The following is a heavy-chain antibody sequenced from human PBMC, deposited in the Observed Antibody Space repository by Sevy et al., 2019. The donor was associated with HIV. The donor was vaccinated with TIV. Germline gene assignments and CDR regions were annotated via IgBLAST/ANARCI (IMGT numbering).Heavy chain of an antibody. CDR1: GYTFTSYG. CDR2: ISAYNGNT. D-gene: IGHD3-10*01. J-gene: IGHJ3*02. CDR3: AREGSGSYSTSYAFDI. V-gene: IGHV1-18*01. Sequence: ASVKVSCKASGYTFTSYGISWVRQAPGQGLEWMGWISAYNGNTNYAQKLQGRVTMTTDTSTSTAYMELRSLRSDDTAGYYWAREGSGSYSTSYAFDIWGQGTMVTVSS.